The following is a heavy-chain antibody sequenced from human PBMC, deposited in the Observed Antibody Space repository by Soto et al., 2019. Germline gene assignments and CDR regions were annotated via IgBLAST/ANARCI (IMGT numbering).Heavy chain of an antibody. J-gene: IGHJ6*02. V-gene: IGHV3-23*01. Sequence: GGSLRLSCAASEFTFNNYGMTWVRQTPGKGLEWVAGISGPGGRTYYADSVKGRFTISRDNSKNTLFLQMNGLRGEDTAVYYCAKVESYDFWGGYDYYDYSHYGMDVWGQGTTVTVSS. CDR3: AKVESYDFWGGYDYYDYSHYGMDV. CDR1: EFTFNNYG. CDR2: ISGPGGRT. D-gene: IGHD3-3*01.